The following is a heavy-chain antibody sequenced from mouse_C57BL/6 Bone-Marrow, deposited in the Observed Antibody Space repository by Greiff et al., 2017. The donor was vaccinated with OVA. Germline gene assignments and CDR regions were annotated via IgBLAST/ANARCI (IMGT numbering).Heavy chain of an antibody. CDR3: ALISYYYMDY. V-gene: IGHV2-9-1*01. Sequence: VKVVESGPGLVAPSQSLSITCTVSGFSLTSYAISWVRQPPGKGLEWLGVIWTGGGTNYNSALKSRLSISKDNSKSQVFLKMNSLQTDDTARYYCALISYYYMDYWGQGTSVTVSS. CDR1: GFSLTSYA. CDR2: IWTGGGT. J-gene: IGHJ4*01. D-gene: IGHD1-1*01.